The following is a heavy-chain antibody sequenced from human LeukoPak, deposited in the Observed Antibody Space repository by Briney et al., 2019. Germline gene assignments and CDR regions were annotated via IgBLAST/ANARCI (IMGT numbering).Heavy chain of an antibody. Sequence: SETLSLTCAVYGGSFSGYYWSWIRQPPGKGLEWIGEINHSGSTNYNPSLKSRVTISVDTSKNQFSLKLSSVTAADTAVYYCARGGPRRWNDYWGQGTLVTVSS. CDR2: INHSGST. CDR3: ARGGPRRWNDY. V-gene: IGHV4-34*01. D-gene: IGHD1-1*01. J-gene: IGHJ4*02. CDR1: GGSFSGYY.